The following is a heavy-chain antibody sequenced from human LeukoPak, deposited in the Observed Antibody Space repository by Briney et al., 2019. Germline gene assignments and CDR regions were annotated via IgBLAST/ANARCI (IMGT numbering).Heavy chain of an antibody. CDR3: ARSYCSSTSCYALFDY. J-gene: IGHJ4*02. CDR1: GGTFSSYA. D-gene: IGHD2-2*01. CDR2: IIPIFGTA. Sequence: ASVKVSCKASGGTFSSYAISWMRQAPGQGLEWMGGIIPIFGTANYAQKFQGRVTITADKSTSTAYMELSSLRSEDTAVYYCARSYCSSTSCYALFDYWGQGTLVTVSS. V-gene: IGHV1-69*06.